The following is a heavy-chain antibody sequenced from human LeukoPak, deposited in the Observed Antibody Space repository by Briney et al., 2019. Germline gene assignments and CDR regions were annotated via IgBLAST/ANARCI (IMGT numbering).Heavy chain of an antibody. D-gene: IGHD3-22*01. Sequence: ASVKVSCKASGYTFTGYYMHWVRQAPGQGLEWMGWINPKSGGTNYAQKFQGRVTMTRDTSISTAYMDLNRLRSDDTAVYYCARASEAYYYDSNGPDVSDIWGQGTMVTVSS. V-gene: IGHV1-2*02. CDR2: INPKSGGT. J-gene: IGHJ3*02. CDR1: GYTFTGYY. CDR3: ARASEAYYYDSNGPDVSDI.